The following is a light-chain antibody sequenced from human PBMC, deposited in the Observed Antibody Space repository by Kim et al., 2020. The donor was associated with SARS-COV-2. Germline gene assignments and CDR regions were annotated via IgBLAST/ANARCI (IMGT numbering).Light chain of an antibody. CDR1: ASDVGNYSL. CDR3: SSYAGTTAFVV. J-gene: IGLJ2*01. CDR2: EVT. V-gene: IGLV2-23*02. Sequence: QSITISCTGTASDVGNYSLVSWYQQHPDKAPKLLIYEVTQRPSGVSHRFSGSKSDNTASLTISGLQAEDEGNYYCSSYAGTTAFVVFGGGTKVTVL.